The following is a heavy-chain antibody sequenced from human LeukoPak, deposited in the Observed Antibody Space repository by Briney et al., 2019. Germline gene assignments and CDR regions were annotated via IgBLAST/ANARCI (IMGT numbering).Heavy chain of an antibody. CDR1: GFIFSNYG. J-gene: IGHJ4*02. V-gene: IGHV3-15*07. CDR3: TTGSGWYPFDY. CDR2: IKSKTDGGTT. Sequence: GGSLRLSCAASGFIFSNYGMNWVRQAPGKGLEWVGRIKSKTDGGTTDYAAPVKGRFTISRDDSKNTLYLQMNSLKTEDTAVYYCTTGSGWYPFDYWGQGTLVTVSS. D-gene: IGHD6-19*01.